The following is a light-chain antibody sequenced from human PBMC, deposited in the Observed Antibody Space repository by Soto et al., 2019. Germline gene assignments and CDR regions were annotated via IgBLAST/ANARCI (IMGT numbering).Light chain of an antibody. J-gene: IGKJ5*01. CDR1: QSGSSRR. CDR3: QQDGSSPIT. CDR2: DAS. Sequence: EIVLTQSPGTLSLSPGERATLSCRASQSGSSRRLGRYQQTPGQAPRLLIYDASGRVPGSPDRFSGSVSGTDFTLIISRLEPEDFEVYYWQQDGSSPITFGQGTRLEIK. V-gene: IGKV3-20*01.